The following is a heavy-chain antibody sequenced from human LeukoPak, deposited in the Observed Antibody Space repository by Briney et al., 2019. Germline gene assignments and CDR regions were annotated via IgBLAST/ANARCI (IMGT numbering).Heavy chain of an antibody. Sequence: GGSLRLSCAASGLTFSSYAMSWVRQAPGKGLEWVSAISGSGGSTYYADSVKGRFTISRDNSKNTLYLQMNSLRAEDTAVYYCARKEYDFWSGYPLPDAFDIWGQGTMVTVSS. V-gene: IGHV3-23*01. D-gene: IGHD3-3*01. CDR1: GLTFSSYA. J-gene: IGHJ3*02. CDR3: ARKEYDFWSGYPLPDAFDI. CDR2: ISGSGGST.